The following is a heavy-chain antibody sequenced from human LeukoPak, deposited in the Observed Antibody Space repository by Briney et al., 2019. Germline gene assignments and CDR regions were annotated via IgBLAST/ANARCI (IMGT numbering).Heavy chain of an antibody. CDR1: GGTFSSYT. V-gene: IGHV1-69*02. D-gene: IGHD4-17*01. CDR2: IIPILGIA. Sequence: SVKVSCKGSGGTFSSYTISWVRQAPGQGLEWMGRIIPILGIANYAQKFQGRVTITADKSTSTAYMELSSLRSEDTAVYYCARGPDYGDYRDGAFDIRGQGTMVTVSS. CDR3: ARGPDYGDYRDGAFDI. J-gene: IGHJ3*02.